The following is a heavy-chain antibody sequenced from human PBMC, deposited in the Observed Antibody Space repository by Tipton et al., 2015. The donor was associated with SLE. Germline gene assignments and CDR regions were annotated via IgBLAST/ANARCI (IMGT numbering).Heavy chain of an antibody. CDR3: ARKGNCSGGSCFDY. Sequence: LRLSCSVYGGSFSGYYWSWIRQPPGKGLEWIGEINHSGSTNYNPSLKSRVTISVDTSKNQFSLKLSSVTAADTAVYYCARKGNCSGGSCFDYWGQGTLVTVSS. V-gene: IGHV4-34*01. CDR2: INHSGST. D-gene: IGHD2-15*01. J-gene: IGHJ4*02. CDR1: GGSFSGYY.